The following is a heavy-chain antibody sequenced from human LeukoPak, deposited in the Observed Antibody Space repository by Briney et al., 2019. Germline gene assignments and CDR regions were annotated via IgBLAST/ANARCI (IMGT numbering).Heavy chain of an antibody. J-gene: IGHJ5*02. CDR1: GFTFSSYE. Sequence: GGSLRLSCAASGFTFSSYEMNWVRQAPGKGLEWVSYISSSGSTIYYADSVKGRFTISRDNATNSLYLQMNSLRAEDTAVYYCARGQLFRMWSWGQGTLVTVSS. D-gene: IGHD2-21*01. CDR2: ISSSGSTI. V-gene: IGHV3-48*03. CDR3: ARGQLFRMWS.